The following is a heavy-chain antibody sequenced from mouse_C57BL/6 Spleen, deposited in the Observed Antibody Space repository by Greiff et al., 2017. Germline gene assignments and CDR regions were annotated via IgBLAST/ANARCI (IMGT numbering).Heavy chain of an antibody. CDR3: ARESITTVVAPGAMDY. V-gene: IGHV1-80*01. J-gene: IGHJ4*01. Sequence: VKLMESGAELVKPGASVKISCKASGYAFSSYWMNWVKQRPGKGLEWIGQIYPGDGDTNYNGKFKGKATLTADKSSSTAYMQLSSLTSEDSAVYFCARESITTVVAPGAMDYWGQGTSVTVSS. CDR1: GYAFSSYW. D-gene: IGHD1-1*01. CDR2: IYPGDGDT.